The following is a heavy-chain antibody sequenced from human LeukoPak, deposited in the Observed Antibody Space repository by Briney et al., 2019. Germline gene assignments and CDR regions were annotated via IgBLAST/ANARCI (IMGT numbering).Heavy chain of an antibody. CDR2: INHSGST. J-gene: IGHJ4*02. Sequence: SETLSLTCAVYGGSFSGNYWSWIRQPPGRGLEWIGEINHSGSTNYNPSLKSRVTISVDKSKNQFSLKLSSVTAADTAVYYCARVSYYDSSGNRGAFDYWGQGTLVTVSS. V-gene: IGHV4-34*01. D-gene: IGHD3-22*01. CDR1: GGSFSGNY. CDR3: ARVSYYDSSGNRGAFDY.